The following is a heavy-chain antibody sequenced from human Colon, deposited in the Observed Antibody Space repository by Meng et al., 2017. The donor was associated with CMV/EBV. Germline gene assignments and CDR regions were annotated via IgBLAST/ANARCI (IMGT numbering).Heavy chain of an antibody. CDR3: ARTVQWLAPFYYYMDV. Sequence: QLQLQGSGPGLVNAPETLSLTCTVSCVFISVSSYYWGWIRQPPGKGLEWIGSMYYSGNTHYKSSLKSRVTISVDTSKNQFSLRLNSVTAADTAVYYCARTVQWLAPFYYYMDVWGKGTLVTVSS. CDR1: CVFISVSSYY. J-gene: IGHJ6*03. V-gene: IGHV4-39*07. D-gene: IGHD3-22*01. CDR2: MYYSGNT.